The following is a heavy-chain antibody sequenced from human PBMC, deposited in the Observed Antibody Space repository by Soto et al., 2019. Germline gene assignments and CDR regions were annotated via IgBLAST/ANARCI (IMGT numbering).Heavy chain of an antibody. CDR2: IYHSGST. Sequence: QVQLQESGPGLVKPSETLSLTCAVSGGSISSSNWWSWVRQPPGKGLEWIGEIYHSGSTNYNPSLKRRVTISVDKSKNQFSLKLNSVTAADTAVYYCVREGMGTLFDYWGQGTLVTVSS. CDR3: VREGMGTLFDY. CDR1: GGSISSSNW. V-gene: IGHV4-4*02. J-gene: IGHJ4*02. D-gene: IGHD1-1*01.